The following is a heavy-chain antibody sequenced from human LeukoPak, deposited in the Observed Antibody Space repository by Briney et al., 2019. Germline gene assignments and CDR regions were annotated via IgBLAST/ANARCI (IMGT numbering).Heavy chain of an antibody. D-gene: IGHD3-22*01. V-gene: IGHV4-4*02. CDR1: GGSISSSNW. CDR3: AGEGYYYDSSGTTRGWFDP. CDR2: IYHGGST. J-gene: IGHJ5*02. Sequence: SGTLSLTCAVSGGSISSSNWWGWVRQPPGKGLEWIGEIYHGGSTNYNPSLKSRVTISVDKSKNQFSLKLSSVTAADTAVYYCAGEGYYYDSSGTTRGWFDPWGQGTLVTVSS.